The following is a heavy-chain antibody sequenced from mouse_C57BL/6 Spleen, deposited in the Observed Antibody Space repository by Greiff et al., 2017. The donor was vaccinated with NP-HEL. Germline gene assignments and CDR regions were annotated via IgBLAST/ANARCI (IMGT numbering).Heavy chain of an antibody. CDR2: ISSGGSYT. Sequence: EVKVVESGGDLVKPGGSLKLSCAASGFTFSSYGMSWVRQTPDKRLEWVATISSGGSYTYYPDRVKGRFTISRDNAKNTLYLQMSSLKSEDTAMYYCARQTVVSYWYFDVWGTGTTVTVSS. V-gene: IGHV5-6*01. J-gene: IGHJ1*03. D-gene: IGHD1-1*01. CDR3: ARQTVVSYWYFDV. CDR1: GFTFSSYG.